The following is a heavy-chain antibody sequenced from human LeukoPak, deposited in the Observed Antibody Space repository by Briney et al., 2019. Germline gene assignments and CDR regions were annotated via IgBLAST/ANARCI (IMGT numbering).Heavy chain of an antibody. Sequence: GASVKVSCKASGGTFSSYAISWVRQAPGQGLEWMGGTIPIFGTANYAQKFQGRVTITTDESTSTAYMELSSLRSEDTAVYYCAREGRIAAAGTNWFDPWGQGTLVTVSS. CDR3: AREGRIAAAGTNWFDP. J-gene: IGHJ5*02. V-gene: IGHV1-69*05. D-gene: IGHD6-13*01. CDR1: GGTFSSYA. CDR2: TIPIFGTA.